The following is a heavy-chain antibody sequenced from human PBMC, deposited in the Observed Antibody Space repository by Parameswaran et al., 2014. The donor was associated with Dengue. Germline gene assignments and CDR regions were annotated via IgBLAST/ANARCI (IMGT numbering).Heavy chain of an antibody. J-gene: IGHJ6*02. CDR3: ARDFGEYYYGLDV. V-gene: IGHV1-3*01. CDR2: INAGKGNT. Sequence: WVRQAPGQRLEWVGKINAGKGNTKYSQKFQGRVTITRDTSASTAYMELSSLRSEDTAVYYCARDFGEYYYGLDVWGQGTTVTVSS. D-gene: IGHD3-10*01.